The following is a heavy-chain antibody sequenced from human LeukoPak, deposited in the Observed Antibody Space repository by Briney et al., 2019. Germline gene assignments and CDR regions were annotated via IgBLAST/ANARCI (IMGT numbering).Heavy chain of an antibody. J-gene: IGHJ6*01. Sequence: ASVKVSCKASGYTFTSYGISWVRQAPGQGLEWMGWISAYNGNTNYAQKLQGRVTMTTDTSTRTAYMELRSLRSDDTAVYYCAREISVWWQQLGNYSSYGMDVWGQGTTVTVSS. CDR1: GYTFTSYG. V-gene: IGHV1-18*01. CDR2: ISAYNGNT. D-gene: IGHD6-13*01. CDR3: AREISVWWQQLGNYSSYGMDV.